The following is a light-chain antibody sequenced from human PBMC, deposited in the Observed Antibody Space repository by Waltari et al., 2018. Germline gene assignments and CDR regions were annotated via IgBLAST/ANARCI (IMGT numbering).Light chain of an antibody. J-gene: IGLJ3*02. CDR2: DDS. CDR3: QVWYGSNDNWV. Sequence: NVLTQPPSLSVAPGQTASITCEGNIIATTTVHWYQQMPGQAPVLVVHDDSERPSGIPERLAGSSAGNTASLTISGVEAGDEADYYCQVWYGSNDNWVFGGGTKLTVL. CDR1: IIATTT. V-gene: IGLV3-21*02.